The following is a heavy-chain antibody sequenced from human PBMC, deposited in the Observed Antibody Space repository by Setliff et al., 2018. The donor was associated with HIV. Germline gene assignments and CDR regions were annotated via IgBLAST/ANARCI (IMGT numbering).Heavy chain of an antibody. J-gene: IGHJ6*02. D-gene: IGHD3-22*01. CDR2: IYPDDSKT. CDR1: GYRFTSHW. Sequence: GESLKISCKGSGYRFTSHWIGWVRQMPGKGLEWMGIIYPDDSKTRYSPSFEGQVTISADKSISTAYLQWSSLRAPDSALYYCARGRDSSEYYGSRDYFYAMDVWGQGTTVTVSS. V-gene: IGHV5-51*01. CDR3: ARGRDSSEYYGSRDYFYAMDV.